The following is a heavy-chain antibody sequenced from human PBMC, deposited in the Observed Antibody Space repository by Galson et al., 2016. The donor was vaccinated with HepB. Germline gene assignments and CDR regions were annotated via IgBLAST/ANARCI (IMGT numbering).Heavy chain of an antibody. CDR3: VRVETCTDGSCNSYFFDY. CDR2: TSYDGSNQ. CDR1: GFIFSSYG. Sequence: SLRLSCAASGFIFSSYGMHWVRQAPGKGLEWVALTSYDGSNQYYADSVKGRFTISRDNSKNMLYLQMNRLMLDDTAVYYCVRVETCTDGSCNSYFFDYWGRGTLVTVSS. V-gene: IGHV3-30*03. J-gene: IGHJ4*02. D-gene: IGHD2-8*01.